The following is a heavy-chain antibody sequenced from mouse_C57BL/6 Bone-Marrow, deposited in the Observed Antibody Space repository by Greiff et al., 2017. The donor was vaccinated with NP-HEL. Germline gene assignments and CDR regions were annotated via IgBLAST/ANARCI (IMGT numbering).Heavy chain of an antibody. CDR1: EYEFPSHD. Sequence: EVKLVESGGGLVQPGESLKLSCESYEYEFPSHDMPWVRQTPEQRLELVAALNTEGGSTYYPDTMERRFIIARDNTKNTLYLQMSRLRSEDTAVYYCARHYYSNYGAYWGQGTLVTVAA. CDR2: LNTEGGST. D-gene: IGHD2-5*01. V-gene: IGHV5-2*03. J-gene: IGHJ3*01. CDR3: ARHYYSNYGAY.